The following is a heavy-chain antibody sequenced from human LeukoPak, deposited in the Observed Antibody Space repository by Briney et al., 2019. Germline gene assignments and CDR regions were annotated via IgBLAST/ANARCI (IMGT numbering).Heavy chain of an antibody. CDR2: ISGSGGRK. CDR3: AKGHEWLKHAFDI. Sequence: PGGSLRLSCAASGSTFSSYAMSWVRQAPAKGLEWVSAISGSGGRKYYADSVKGRFTISRDNSKNTLYLQMNSLRAEDTVVYYCAKGHEWLKHAFDIWGQGTMVTVSS. V-gene: IGHV3-23*01. CDR1: GSTFSSYA. D-gene: IGHD3-3*01. J-gene: IGHJ3*02.